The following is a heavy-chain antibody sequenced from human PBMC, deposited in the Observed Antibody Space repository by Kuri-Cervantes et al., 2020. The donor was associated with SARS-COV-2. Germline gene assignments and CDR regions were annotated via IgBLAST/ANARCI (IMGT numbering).Heavy chain of an antibody. CDR2: IYHSGST. CDR1: GYSISSGYY. J-gene: IGHJ5*02. CDR3: ARPAAGPPPGHWSGYYASGWFDP. Sequence: SETLSLTCAVSGYSISSGYYWGWIRQPPGKGLEWIGSIYHSGSTYYNPSLKSRVTISVDTSKNQFSLKLSSVTAADTAVYYCARPAAGPPPGHWSGYYASGWFDPWGQGTLVTVSS. D-gene: IGHD3-3*01. V-gene: IGHV4-38-2*01.